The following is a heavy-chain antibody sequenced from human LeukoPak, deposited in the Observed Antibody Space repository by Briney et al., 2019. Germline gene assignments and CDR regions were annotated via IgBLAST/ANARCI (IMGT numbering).Heavy chain of an antibody. CDR2: INSDGSST. V-gene: IGHV3-74*01. J-gene: IGHJ4*02. Sequence: GXXRLSCAASGFTFSSYWMHWVRQAPGKGLVWVSRINSDGSSTTYADSVKGGFTMYRDNAKNTLYLQMNSLRAEDTAVYYCARVPLSGSWYLTYWGQGTLVTVSS. D-gene: IGHD6-13*01. CDR3: ARVPLSGSWYLTY. CDR1: GFTFSSYW.